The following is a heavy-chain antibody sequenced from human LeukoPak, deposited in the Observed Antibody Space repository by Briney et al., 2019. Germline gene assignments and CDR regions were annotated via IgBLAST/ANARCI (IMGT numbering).Heavy chain of an antibody. CDR3: ARYTGSYFPPLSFDY. J-gene: IGHJ4*02. CDR1: GFTFSTYS. Sequence: QPGGSLRLACAASGFTFSTYSMNWVRQAPAKGLEWVSYISSSSSTIYYADSVKGRFTISRDNAKNSLYLQMNSLRAEDTAVYYCARYTGSYFPPLSFDYWGQGALVTVSS. D-gene: IGHD1-26*01. CDR2: ISSSSSTI. V-gene: IGHV3-48*04.